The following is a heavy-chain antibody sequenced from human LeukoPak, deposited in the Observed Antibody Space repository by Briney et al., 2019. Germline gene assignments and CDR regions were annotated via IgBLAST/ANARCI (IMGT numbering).Heavy chain of an antibody. CDR3: ARGVYSGYENY. CDR2: INHSGST. D-gene: IGHD5-12*01. V-gene: IGHV4-34*01. J-gene: IGHJ4*02. CDR1: GGSFSGYY. Sequence: PSETLSLTCAVYGGSFSGYYWSWIRQPPGKGLEWIGEINHSGSTNYNPSLKSRVTISVDTPKNQFSLKLSSVTAADTAVYYCARGVYSGYENYWGQGTLVTVSS.